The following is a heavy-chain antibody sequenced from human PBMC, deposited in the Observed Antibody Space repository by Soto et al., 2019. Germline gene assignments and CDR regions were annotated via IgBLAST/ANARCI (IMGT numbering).Heavy chain of an antibody. CDR3: ARDPVDESMLPGHYGMDV. CDR2: SIPMFGTA. J-gene: IGHJ6*02. D-gene: IGHD3-16*01. V-gene: IGHV1-69*01. CDR1: GGTFSSFA. Sequence: QVQLVQSGAEVKTPGSSVKVSCKAHGGTFSSFAIDWVRQAPGQGLEWMGGSIPMFGTANYAQKFQGRVKITADESTNTAYMELNSLRGEDTDVYYCARDPVDESMLPGHYGMDVWGQGTTVTVSS.